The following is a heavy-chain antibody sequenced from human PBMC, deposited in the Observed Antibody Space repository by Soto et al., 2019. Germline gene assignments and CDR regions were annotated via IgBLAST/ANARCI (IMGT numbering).Heavy chain of an antibody. J-gene: IGHJ6*03. Sequence: GGSLRLSCAASGFTFSSYWMSWVRQAPGKGLEWVANIKQDGSEKYYVDSVKGRFTISRDNAKNSLYLQMNSLRAEDTAVYYCARVGITIFGAGRDYYYMDVWGKGTTVTVSS. CDR2: IKQDGSEK. CDR3: ARVGITIFGAGRDYYYMDV. V-gene: IGHV3-7*01. D-gene: IGHD3-3*01. CDR1: GFTFSSYW.